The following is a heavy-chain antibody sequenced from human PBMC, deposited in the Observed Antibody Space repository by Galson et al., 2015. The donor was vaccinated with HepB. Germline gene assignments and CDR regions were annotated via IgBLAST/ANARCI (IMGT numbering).Heavy chain of an antibody. V-gene: IGHV3-30-3*01. CDR1: GFTFSSYA. J-gene: IGHJ4*02. CDR3: ALGARDGYNR. D-gene: IGHD5-24*01. Sequence: SLRLSCAASGFTFSSYAMHWVRQAPGKGLEWVAVISYDGSNKYYADSVKGRFTISRDNSKNTLYLQMNSLRAEDTAVYYCALGARDGYNRWGQGTLVTVSS. CDR2: ISYDGSNK.